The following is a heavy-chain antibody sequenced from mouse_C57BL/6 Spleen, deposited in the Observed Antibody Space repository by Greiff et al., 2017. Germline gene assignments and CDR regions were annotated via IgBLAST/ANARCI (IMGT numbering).Heavy chain of an antibody. CDR3: ARPSGSSYWYFDV. V-gene: IGHV5-6*02. Sequence: DVKLVESGGDLVKPGGSLKLSCAASGFTFSSYGMSLVRPTPDKRLEWVATISSGGSYPYYPDSVKGRFTISRDNAKNTLYLQMSSLKSEDTAMYYCARPSGSSYWYFDVWGTGTTVTVSS. D-gene: IGHD1-1*01. J-gene: IGHJ1*03. CDR1: GFTFSSYG. CDR2: ISSGGSYP.